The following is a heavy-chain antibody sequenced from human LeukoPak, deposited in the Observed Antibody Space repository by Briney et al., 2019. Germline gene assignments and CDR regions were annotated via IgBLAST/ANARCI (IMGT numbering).Heavy chain of an antibody. CDR2: INHSGST. CDR3: ARAVRGYCSSTSCYRDYYYGMDV. V-gene: IGHV4-34*01. CDR1: GGSFSGYY. Sequence: SETLSLTCAVYGGSFSGYYWSWIRQPPGKGLEWIGEINHSGSTNYNPSLKSRVTISVDTSKNQFSLKLSSVTAADTAVYYCARAVRGYCSSTSCYRDYYYGMDVWGKVTTVTVSS. J-gene: IGHJ6*04. D-gene: IGHD2-2*02.